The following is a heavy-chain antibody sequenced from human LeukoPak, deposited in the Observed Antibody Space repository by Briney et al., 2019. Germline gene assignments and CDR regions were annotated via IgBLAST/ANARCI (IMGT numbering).Heavy chain of an antibody. J-gene: IGHJ3*02. V-gene: IGHV1-69*05. CDR3: ARDWTVARAFDI. CDR1: GGTFSSYA. Sequence: GSSVKVSCKAPGGTFSSYAISWVRQAPGQGLEWMGRIIPIFGTANYAQKFQGRVTITTDESTSTAYMELSSLRSEDTAVYYCARDWTVARAFDIWGQGTMVTVSS. CDR2: IIPIFGTA. D-gene: IGHD5-12*01.